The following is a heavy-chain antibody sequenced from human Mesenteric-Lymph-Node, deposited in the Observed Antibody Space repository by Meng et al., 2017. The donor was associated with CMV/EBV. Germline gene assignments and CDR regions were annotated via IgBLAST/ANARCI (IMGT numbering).Heavy chain of an antibody. V-gene: IGHV4-4*02. D-gene: IGHD4-23*01. CDR2: IYHSGST. J-gene: IGHJ4*02. Sequence: GALQRSGPGLGKPSGTLPRTCGVSGGSIRMSNWWSWVRQPPGKGLEWIGEIYHSGSTTYNPSLKSRVTISVDTSKNQFSLKLSSVTAADTAVYYCARHQRWLKSEGGFNYWGQGTLVTVSS. CDR1: GGSIRMSNW. CDR3: ARHQRWLKSEGGFNY.